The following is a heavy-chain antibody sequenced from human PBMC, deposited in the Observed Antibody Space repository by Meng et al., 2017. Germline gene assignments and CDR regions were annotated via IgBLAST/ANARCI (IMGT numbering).Heavy chain of an antibody. V-gene: IGHV1-69*01. CDR1: GSTFSSYA. CDR3: ARDIRPSYFDY. CDR2: ITPIFGTE. Sequence: VEQVKRGGAVKRPGLSVKVACKASGSTFSSYAICWVRQVPGQGLEWMGGITPIFGTENYAQKLQGRVTITADESTTKAYMELSSLRSEDTDVYYCARDIRPSYFDYWGQGTLVTVSS. J-gene: IGHJ4*02. D-gene: IGHD3-10*01.